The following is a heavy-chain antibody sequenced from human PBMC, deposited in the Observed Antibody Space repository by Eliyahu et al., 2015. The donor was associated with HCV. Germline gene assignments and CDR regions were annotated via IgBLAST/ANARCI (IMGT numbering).Heavy chain of an antibody. CDR3: ARAQYYYDGSGYYVYYFDY. Sequence: LEWLGRTYYRSKWYNDYAVSVKSRITINPDTSKSQFSLQLNSVTPEDTAVYYCARAQYYYDGSGYYVYYFDYWGQGTLVXXSX. J-gene: IGHJ4*02. D-gene: IGHD3-22*01. V-gene: IGHV6-1*01. CDR2: TYYRSKWYN.